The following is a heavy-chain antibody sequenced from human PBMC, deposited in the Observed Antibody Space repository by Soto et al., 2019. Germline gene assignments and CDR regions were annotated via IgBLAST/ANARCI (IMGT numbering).Heavy chain of an antibody. D-gene: IGHD2-8*01. J-gene: IGHJ4*02. CDR1: GFTFSSCS. V-gene: IGHV3-48*02. CDR2: ISGSGDTK. CDR3: AKYCSSDVCFDY. Sequence: GSLRLSCASSGFTFSSCSMNWVRQAPGKGLEWVSFISGSGDTKYYADSVKGRFTISRDNAKNSLYLQMSSLRDEDTAVYYCAKYCSSDVCFDYWGQGTLVTVYS.